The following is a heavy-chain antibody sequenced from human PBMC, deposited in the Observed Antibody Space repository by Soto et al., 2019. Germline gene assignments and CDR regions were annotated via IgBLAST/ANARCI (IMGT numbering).Heavy chain of an antibody. Sequence: PSETLSLTCAVYGGSFSGYYWSWIRQPPGKGLEWIGEINHSGSTNYNPSHKSRDTISVDTSKNQFSLKLSSVTAADTAVYYCARRGPIVVASAYMDIWGKGTTVTVSS. D-gene: IGHD2-15*01. CDR1: GGSFSGYY. CDR3: ARRGPIVVASAYMDI. CDR2: INHSGST. J-gene: IGHJ6*04. V-gene: IGHV4-34*01.